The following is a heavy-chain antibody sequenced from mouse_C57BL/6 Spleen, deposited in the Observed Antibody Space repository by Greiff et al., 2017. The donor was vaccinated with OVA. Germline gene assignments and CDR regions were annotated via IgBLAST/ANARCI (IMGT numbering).Heavy chain of an antibody. V-gene: IGHV10-3*01. Sequence: EVMLVESGGGLVQPKGSLKLSCAASGFTFNTYAMHWVRQAPGQGLEWVARISSKSSNYATYYADSVKDRFTISRDNSQSMLYLQMNNLNTEDTDMYYCVRDRTTVVDDAMDYWGQGTSVTVSS. J-gene: IGHJ4*01. CDR2: ISSKSSNYAT. CDR3: VRDRTTVVDDAMDY. D-gene: IGHD1-1*01. CDR1: GFTFNTYA.